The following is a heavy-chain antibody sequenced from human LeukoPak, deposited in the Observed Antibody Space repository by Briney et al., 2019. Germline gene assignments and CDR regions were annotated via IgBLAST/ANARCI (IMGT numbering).Heavy chain of an antibody. CDR2: ISSSSSTI. Sequence: PGGSLRLSCAASGFTFSSYSMNWVRQAPGKGLEWVSPISSSSSTIYYADSVKGRFTISRDNAKNSLYLQMNSLRAEDTAVYYCASANTGYSSGWPDYWGQGTLVTVSS. CDR3: ASANTGYSSGWPDY. V-gene: IGHV3-48*04. D-gene: IGHD6-19*01. J-gene: IGHJ4*02. CDR1: GFTFSSYS.